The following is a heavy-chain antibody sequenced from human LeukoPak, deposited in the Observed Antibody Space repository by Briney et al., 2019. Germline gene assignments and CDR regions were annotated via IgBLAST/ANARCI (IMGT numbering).Heavy chain of an antibody. CDR1: GYTFTSFG. CDR2: ISVYNGYTNI. V-gene: IGHV1-18*01. CDR3: ASCPDSSGYYFDY. J-gene: IGHJ4*02. Sequence: ASVKVSCQASGYTFTSFGISWVRQAPGQGLEWMGWISVYNGYTNINYAQKCQGRVTLTTDTSTSTAHMELRSLRSDDTAVYYCASCPDSSGYYFDYWGQGTLVTVSS. D-gene: IGHD3-22*01.